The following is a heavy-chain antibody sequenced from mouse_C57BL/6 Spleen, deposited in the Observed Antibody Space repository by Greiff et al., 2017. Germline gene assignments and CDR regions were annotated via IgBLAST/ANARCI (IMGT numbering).Heavy chain of an antibody. CDR1: GYTFTSYW. V-gene: IGHV1-69*01. CDR2: IDPSDSYT. D-gene: IGHD1-1*01. Sequence: QVQLQQPGAELVMPGASVKLSCKASGYTFTSYWMHWVKQRPGQGLEWIGEIDPSDSYTNYNQKFKGKSTMTVDKSSSTAYMQLSSLTSEDSAVYYCARSPFTAGGNPHFDVWGKGTTLTVSS. CDR3: ARSPFTAGGNPHFDV. J-gene: IGHJ2*01.